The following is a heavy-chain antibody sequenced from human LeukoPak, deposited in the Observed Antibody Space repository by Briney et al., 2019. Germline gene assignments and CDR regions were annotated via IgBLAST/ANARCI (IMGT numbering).Heavy chain of an antibody. CDR2: INPSGGST. V-gene: IGHV1-46*01. Sequence: ASVKVSCKASGYTFTSYYMHWVRQAPGQGLEWMGIINPSGGSTSYAQKFQGRVTMTTDTSTSTAYMELRSLRSDDTAVYYCARSPLESEGYWGQGTLVTVSS. CDR3: ARSPLESEGY. J-gene: IGHJ4*02. CDR1: GYTFTSYY.